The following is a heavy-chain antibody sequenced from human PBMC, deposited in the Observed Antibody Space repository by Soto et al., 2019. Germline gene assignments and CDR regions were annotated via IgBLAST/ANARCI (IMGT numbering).Heavy chain of an antibody. V-gene: IGHV3-21*06. CDR2: ISGSYSYI. J-gene: IGHJ4*02. D-gene: IGHD3-22*01. Sequence: EVQLVESGGGLVKPGGSLRLSCVASGFTFSVYSMNWVRQAPGKGLEWVSSISGSYSYIYYADSVKGRFTISRDNAKNSLFLQMNSLRVEDTAVYYCSREGYDSSGYYYWGQGTLVTVSS. CDR3: SREGYDSSGYYY. CDR1: GFTFSVYS.